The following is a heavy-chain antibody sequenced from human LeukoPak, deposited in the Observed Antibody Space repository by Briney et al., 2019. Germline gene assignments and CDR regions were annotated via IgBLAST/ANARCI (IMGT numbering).Heavy chain of an antibody. Sequence: GGSLRLSCAASGFTFSSYWMSWVRQAPGKGLEWVANIKQDGSEKYYVDSVKGRFTISRDNAKNSLYLQMNSLRAEDTAVYYCAKERSSSGWYGEFDNWGQGTLVTVSS. D-gene: IGHD6-19*01. J-gene: IGHJ4*02. V-gene: IGHV3-7*01. CDR3: AKERSSSGWYGEFDN. CDR2: IKQDGSEK. CDR1: GFTFSSYW.